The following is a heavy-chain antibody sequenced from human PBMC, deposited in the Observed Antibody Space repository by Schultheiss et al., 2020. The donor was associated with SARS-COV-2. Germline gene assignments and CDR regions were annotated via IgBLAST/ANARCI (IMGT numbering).Heavy chain of an antibody. J-gene: IGHJ6*03. CDR1: GGSISSYY. CDR3: ARELKVPAAPGYYYYYMDV. Sequence: SETLSLTCTVSGGSISSYYWNWIRQPPGKGLEWIGYIYYSGSTNYKPSLKSRVTISVDTSKNQFSLKLSSVTAADTAVYYCARELKVPAAPGYYYYYMDVWGKGTTVTVSS. CDR2: IYYSGST. V-gene: IGHV4-59*01. D-gene: IGHD2-2*01.